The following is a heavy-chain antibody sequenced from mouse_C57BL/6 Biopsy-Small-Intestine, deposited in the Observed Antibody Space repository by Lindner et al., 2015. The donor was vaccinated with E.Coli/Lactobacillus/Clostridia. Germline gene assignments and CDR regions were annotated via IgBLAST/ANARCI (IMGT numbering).Heavy chain of an antibody. V-gene: IGHV1-54*01. Sequence: VQLQESGAELVRPGTSVKVSCKASGYAFTNYLIEWVKQRPGQGLEWIGVINPGSGGTNYNGKFKGKATLTADKSSSTAYMQLSSLTSEDSAVYFCARSYYYGSSYFDYWGQGTTLTVSS. CDR3: ARSYYYGSSYFDY. CDR1: GYAFTNYL. CDR2: INPGSGGT. J-gene: IGHJ2*01. D-gene: IGHD1-1*01.